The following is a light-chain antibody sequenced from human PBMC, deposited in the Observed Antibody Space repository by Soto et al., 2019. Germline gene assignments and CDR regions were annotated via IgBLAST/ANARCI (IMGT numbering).Light chain of an antibody. Sequence: QSALTQPRSVSGSPGQSVTISCTGTSSDIGGNNYVSWYQQHPGKGPKLMIYHVSKRPSGVPDGFSCCKSGNTASLTISGLQAEDEADYYCCSYAGSYTEVFRGGTKLTV. CDR2: HVS. CDR1: SSDIGGNNY. J-gene: IGLJ2*01. CDR3: CSYAGSYTEV. V-gene: IGLV2-11*01.